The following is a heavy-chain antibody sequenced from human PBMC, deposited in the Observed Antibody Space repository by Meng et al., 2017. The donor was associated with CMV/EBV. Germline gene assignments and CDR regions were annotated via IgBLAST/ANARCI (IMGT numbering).Heavy chain of an antibody. J-gene: IGHJ4*02. CDR1: VLAYRCFG. Sequence: APSVLAYRCFGMHWVRQAPGKGLEWVAVIWYDGSNKYYADSVKVRFTISRDTSKNTLYLQMNSLRAEDTAVYYYASDLRCYNSYFDYWGQGTLVTVSS. V-gene: IGHV3-33*01. D-gene: IGHD1-1*01. CDR2: IWYDGSNK. CDR3: ASDLRCYNSYFDY.